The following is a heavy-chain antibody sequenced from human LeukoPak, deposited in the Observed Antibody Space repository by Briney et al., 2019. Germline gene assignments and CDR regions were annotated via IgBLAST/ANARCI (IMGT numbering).Heavy chain of an antibody. CDR2: ISGSGGST. Sequence: GGSLRLSCAASGFTFSSYAMSWVRQAPGKGLEWGSAISGSGGSTYYADSVKGRFTISRDNSKNTLYLQMNSLRAEDAAVYYCAKDVARSGPMDYWGQGTLVTVSS. CDR3: AKDVARSGPMDY. V-gene: IGHV3-23*01. CDR1: GFTFSSYA. D-gene: IGHD6-19*01. J-gene: IGHJ4*02.